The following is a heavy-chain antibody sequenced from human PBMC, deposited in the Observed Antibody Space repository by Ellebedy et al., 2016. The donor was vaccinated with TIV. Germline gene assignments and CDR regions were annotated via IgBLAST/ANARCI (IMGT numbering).Heavy chain of an antibody. CDR1: GFTFSKYG. J-gene: IGHJ6*02. V-gene: IGHV3-30*02. D-gene: IGHD3-16*01. Sequence: GESLKISCVASGFTFSKYGMHWVRQAPGKGLEWVAFKRFDGSNEFYGDAVKGRFTISRDNSKNTLDLQMTSLRPEDTALYYFVKGAYPVPTIMAVWGQGTTVIVSS. CDR3: VKGAYPVPTIMAV. CDR2: KRFDGSNE.